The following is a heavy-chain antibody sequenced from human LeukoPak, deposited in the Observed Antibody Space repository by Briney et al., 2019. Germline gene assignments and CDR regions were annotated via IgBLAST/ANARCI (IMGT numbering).Heavy chain of an antibody. Sequence: ASVKVSCKASGGTFSSYAISWVRQAPGQGLEWMGRTIPILGIANYAQKFQGRVTITADKSTSTAYMELSSLRSEDTAVYYCARAPDMYYYDSSGYYYWGQGTLVTVSS. D-gene: IGHD3-22*01. CDR2: TIPILGIA. CDR1: GGTFSSYA. CDR3: ARAPDMYYYDSSGYYY. V-gene: IGHV1-69*04. J-gene: IGHJ4*02.